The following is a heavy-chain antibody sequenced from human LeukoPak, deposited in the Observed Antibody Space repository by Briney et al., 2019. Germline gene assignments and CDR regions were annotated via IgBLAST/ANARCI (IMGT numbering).Heavy chain of an antibody. V-gene: IGHV4-30-4*01. J-gene: IGHJ4*02. CDR3: ARVTAGITIFGVVIEGFDY. D-gene: IGHD3-3*01. CDR1: GGSISSSDYY. CDR2: IYYSGST. Sequence: SETLSLTCTVSGGSISSSDYYWTWIRQSPGKGLEWIGYIYYSGSTYYNPSLKSRVTISVDRSKNQFSLRLSSVTAADTAVYYCARVTAGITIFGVVIEGFDYWGQGTLVTVSS.